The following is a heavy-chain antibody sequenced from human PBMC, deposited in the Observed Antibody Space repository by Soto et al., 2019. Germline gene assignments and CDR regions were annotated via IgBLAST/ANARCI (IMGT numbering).Heavy chain of an antibody. CDR2: INHSGSN. J-gene: IGHJ5*02. Sequence: SETLSLTCAVYGGSFSGYYWSWIRQPPGKGLEWIGEINHSGSNNYNQSLKSRVPISVDTSKNQFSLKLSSVTAADTAVYYCASGFAEVVAATRYWFDPWGQGTLVTVSS. V-gene: IGHV4-34*01. D-gene: IGHD2-15*01. CDR3: ASGFAEVVAATRYWFDP. CDR1: GGSFSGYY.